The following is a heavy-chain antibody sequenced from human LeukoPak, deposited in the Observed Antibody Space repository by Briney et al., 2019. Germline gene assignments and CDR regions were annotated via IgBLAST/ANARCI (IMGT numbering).Heavy chain of an antibody. J-gene: IGHJ5*02. V-gene: IGHV3-23*01. CDR1: GFTFSTYA. Sequence: GGSLRLSCAASGFTFSTYAMNWVRQAPGKGLEWVSAISGSGGSTYYADSVKGRFTISRDNSKNTLYLQMNSLRAEDTAVYYCAKGGDVIAAAPSWFDPWGQGTLVTVSS. D-gene: IGHD6-13*01. CDR2: ISGSGGST. CDR3: AKGGDVIAAAPSWFDP.